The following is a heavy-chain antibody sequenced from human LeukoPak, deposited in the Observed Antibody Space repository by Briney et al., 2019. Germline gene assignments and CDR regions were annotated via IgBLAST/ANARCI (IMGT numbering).Heavy chain of an antibody. CDR2: IYSGGST. CDR3: AIMGATNVDDAFDI. CDR1: GFTVSSNY. D-gene: IGHD1-26*01. J-gene: IGHJ3*02. V-gene: IGHV3-53*01. Sequence: GGSLRLSCAASGFTVSSNYMSWVRQAPGKGLEWVSVIYSGGSTYYADSVKGRFTISRDNSKNTLYLQMNSLRAEDTAVYYCAIMGATNVDDAFDIWGQGTMVTVSS.